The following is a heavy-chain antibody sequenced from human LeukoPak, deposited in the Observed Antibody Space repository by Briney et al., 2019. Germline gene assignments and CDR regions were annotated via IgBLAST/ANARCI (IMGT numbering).Heavy chain of an antibody. J-gene: IGHJ4*02. CDR3: ARGLWSDIVVVPAATAETDY. Sequence: ASVKVSCKASGYTFTSYGISWVRQAPGQGLEWMGWISAYNGNTNYAQKLQGRVTMTTDTSTSTAYMELRSLRSDDTAVYYCARGLWSDIVVVPAATAETDYWGQGTLVTVSS. CDR2: ISAYNGNT. D-gene: IGHD2-2*01. V-gene: IGHV1-18*01. CDR1: GYTFTSYG.